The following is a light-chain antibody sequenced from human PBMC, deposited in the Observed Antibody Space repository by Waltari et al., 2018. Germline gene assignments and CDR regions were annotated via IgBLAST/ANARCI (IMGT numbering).Light chain of an antibody. Sequence: DIVMTQSPDSLAVSLGERATLNCKSSQSVLYSSNNKNYVAWYQQKPGQPPKLRVDWASTRESGVPDRFSAGGSGTDFTLTISSLQAEDVAVYYCQQFYTTPMTFGQGTRLEIK. V-gene: IGKV4-1*01. CDR2: WAS. CDR1: QSVLYSSNNKNY. J-gene: IGKJ5*01. CDR3: QQFYTTPMT.